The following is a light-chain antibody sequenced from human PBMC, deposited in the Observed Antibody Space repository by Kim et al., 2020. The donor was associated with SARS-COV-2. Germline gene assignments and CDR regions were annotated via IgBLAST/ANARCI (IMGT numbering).Light chain of an antibody. CDR2: GAS. Sequence: EIVLTQSPGPLSLSPGERATLSCRASQSVTSNYLAWYQQKPGQAPSLLIYGASSGATGIPDRFSGSGSGTDFTLTISRLEPEDFAVYYCQQYGSSPTFGQGTKVDIK. J-gene: IGKJ1*01. CDR1: QSVTSNY. CDR3: QQYGSSPT. V-gene: IGKV3-20*01.